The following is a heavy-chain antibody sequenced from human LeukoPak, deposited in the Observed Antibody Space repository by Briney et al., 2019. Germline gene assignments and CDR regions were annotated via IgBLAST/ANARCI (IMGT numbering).Heavy chain of an antibody. D-gene: IGHD2-2*01. V-gene: IGHV4-39*07. CDR2: IYYSGST. CDR3: ARAPHDSTGEVDAFDI. Sequence: TTSETLSLTCTVSGGSISSSSYYWGWIRQPPGKGLEWIGSIYYSGSTYYNPSLKSRVTISVDTSKNQFSLKLSSVTAADTAVYYCARAPHDSTGEVDAFDIWGQGTMVTVSS. J-gene: IGHJ3*02. CDR1: GGSISSSSYY.